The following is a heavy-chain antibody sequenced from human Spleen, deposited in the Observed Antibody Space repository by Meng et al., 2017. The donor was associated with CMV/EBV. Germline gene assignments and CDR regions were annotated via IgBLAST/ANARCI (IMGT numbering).Heavy chain of an antibody. CDR1: GGTFSRYA. J-gene: IGHJ4*02. CDR2: FIPVFGTP. D-gene: IGHD6-19*01. CDR3: ASSVGQDAWYRSGLDY. Sequence: SVKVSCKASGGTFSRYAITWVRPAPGQGLEWMGAFIPVFGTPTYARNFQGRSTIITDESTSTAYLELSSLKSEDTAIYYCASSVGQDAWYRSGLDYWGQGTLVTVSS. V-gene: IGHV1-69*05.